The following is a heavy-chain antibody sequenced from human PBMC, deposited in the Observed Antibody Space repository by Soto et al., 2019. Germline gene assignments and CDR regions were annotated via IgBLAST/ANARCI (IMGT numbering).Heavy chain of an antibody. J-gene: IGHJ4*02. CDR3: ARMIRGGTFHKIHIDY. V-gene: IGHV2-70*01. CDR2: IDWNNLK. CDR1: GFSLSTSTLC. D-gene: IGHD3-16*01. Sequence: SGPTLVNPTETLTLTCTFSGFSLSTSTLCVTWIRQPPGKALEWLALIDWNNLKFYKASLKTRLTLSQGTSRNQVVLTVTNVAYVYTGTYYCARMIRGGTFHKIHIDYWGQGALVTVSS.